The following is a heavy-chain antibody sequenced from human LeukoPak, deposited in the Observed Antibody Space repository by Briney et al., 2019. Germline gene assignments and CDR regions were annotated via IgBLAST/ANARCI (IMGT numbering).Heavy chain of an antibody. D-gene: IGHD3-9*01. V-gene: IGHV3-43*02. CDR1: GFTFDAYA. Sequence: PGGSLGLSCAASGFTFDAYAMHWVRQAPGKGLEWVSLISGGGDSAHYADSVEGRFTISRDSSKKTLYLQMNSLATEDTALYFCAKVPDILTGYNYGLDVWGQGTTVTVSS. CDR3: AKVPDILTGYNYGLDV. CDR2: ISGGGDSA. J-gene: IGHJ6*02.